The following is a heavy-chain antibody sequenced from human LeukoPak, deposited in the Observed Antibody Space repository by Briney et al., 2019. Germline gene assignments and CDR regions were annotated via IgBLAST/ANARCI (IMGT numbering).Heavy chain of an antibody. J-gene: IGHJ6*03. CDR1: RFTFSSYY. CDR3: ARRRLDFWSSQVYYMDV. V-gene: IGHV3-7*01. D-gene: IGHD3-3*01. Sequence: PGGSLRLSCAASRFTFSSYYMSWVRQAPGKGLEWVAKIKEDGGEKYYVDSVRGRFTISRDNAKNSLYLQMNSLRAEDTAVYYCARRRLDFWSSQVYYMDVWGKGTTVTVSS. CDR2: IKEDGGEK.